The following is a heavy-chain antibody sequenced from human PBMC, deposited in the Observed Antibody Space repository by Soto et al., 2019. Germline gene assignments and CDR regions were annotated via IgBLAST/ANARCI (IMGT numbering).Heavy chain of an antibody. CDR2: ISFEGSNE. D-gene: IGHD4-17*01. J-gene: IGHJ6*02. CDR3: ASPSATVLFYSGLEF. Sequence: GGSLRHSFAASGFTGSDYAMHSFRQAPSKGLEWVAIISFEGSNEHYADSVQGRFTISRDNSENTLYLQMNSLRADDTAVYYCASPSATVLFYSGLEFCGQGPTVT. V-gene: IGHV3-30-3*01. CDR1: GFTGSDYA.